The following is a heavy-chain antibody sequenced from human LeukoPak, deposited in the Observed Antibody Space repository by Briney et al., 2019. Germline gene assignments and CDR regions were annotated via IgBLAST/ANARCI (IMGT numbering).Heavy chain of an antibody. J-gene: IGHJ4*02. Sequence: GGSLRLSCAASGFTFSSYAMSWVRQAPGKGLVWVSRINSDGGSTSYADSVKGRFTMSRDNAKNTLYLQMNSLRAEDTAVYYCARDVSYSFDYWGQGTLVTVSS. CDR1: GFTFSSYA. V-gene: IGHV3-74*01. CDR2: INSDGGST. D-gene: IGHD2-21*01. CDR3: ARDVSYSFDY.